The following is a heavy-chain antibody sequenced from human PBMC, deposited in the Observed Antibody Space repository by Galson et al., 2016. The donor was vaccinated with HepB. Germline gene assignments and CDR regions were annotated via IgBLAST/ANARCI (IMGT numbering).Heavy chain of an antibody. CDR1: GFTFSTYA. Sequence: SLRLSCAASGFTFSTYAMSSVRQAPGKGLQWISGLSGRGVTKFADSVKGRFSISRDTSKPPLYLQMNSLRVEDTAVYYCAREGAEMAVAGAAFDYWGQGTLVTVSS. J-gene: IGHJ4*02. D-gene: IGHD6-19*01. V-gene: IGHV3-23*01. CDR3: AREGAEMAVAGAAFDY. CDR2: LSGRGVT.